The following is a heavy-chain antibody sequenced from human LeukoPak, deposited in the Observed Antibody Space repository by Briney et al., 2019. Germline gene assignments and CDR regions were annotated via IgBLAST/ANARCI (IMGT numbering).Heavy chain of an antibody. Sequence: PSETLSLTCTVSVGPISSGGYYWSWIRQHPGKDPEWIGYIYYSGSTYYNPSLKSRVTLSVDPSKNQFSLKLSSVTAADAAVYYCARERSGPFDYWGQGTLVTVSS. CDR1: VGPISSGGYY. V-gene: IGHV4-31*03. J-gene: IGHJ4*02. D-gene: IGHD3-3*01. CDR3: ARERSGPFDY. CDR2: IYYSGST.